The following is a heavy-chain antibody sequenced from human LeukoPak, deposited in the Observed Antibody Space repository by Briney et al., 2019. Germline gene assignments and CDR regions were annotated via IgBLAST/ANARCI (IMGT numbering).Heavy chain of an antibody. V-gene: IGHV1-8*01. Sequence: ASVKVSCKASGYTFTSYDINWVRQATGQGLEWMGWMNPNSGNTGYAQKFQGRVTMTRNTSISTAYMELSSLRSEDTAVYYCARGPYYYYYMDVWGKGTTVTVSS. CDR1: GYTFTSYD. J-gene: IGHJ6*03. CDR2: MNPNSGNT. CDR3: ARGPYYYYYMDV.